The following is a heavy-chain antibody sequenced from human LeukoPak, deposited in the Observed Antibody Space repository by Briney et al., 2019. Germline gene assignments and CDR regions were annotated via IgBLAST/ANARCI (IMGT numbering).Heavy chain of an antibody. J-gene: IGHJ4*02. CDR2: VSWNSGSI. D-gene: IGHD3-22*01. Sequence: GGSLSLSCAASGFTFDDYAMTWVRQAPGRGLEWASGVSWNSGSIGYADSVKGRFTISRDNAKNSLYLQMNSLRAEDTALYYCAKDIDYDSRGFDYWGQGTLVTVSS. CDR1: GFTFDDYA. CDR3: AKDIDYDSRGFDY. V-gene: IGHV3-9*01.